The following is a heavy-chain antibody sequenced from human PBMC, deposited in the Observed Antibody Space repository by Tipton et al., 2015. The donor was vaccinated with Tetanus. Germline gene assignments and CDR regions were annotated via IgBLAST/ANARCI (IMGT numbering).Heavy chain of an antibody. CDR1: GGSISSYY. J-gene: IGHJ6*03. V-gene: IGHV4-59*01. Sequence: LRLSCTVSGGSISSYYWSWIRQPPGKGLEWIGYIYYSGSTNYNPSLKSRVTISVDTSKSQFSLKLSSVTAADTAVYYCARSEQQLVRGYYYYYYMDVWGKGTTVTVSS. CDR2: IYYSGST. CDR3: ARSEQQLVRGYYYYYYMDV. D-gene: IGHD6-13*01.